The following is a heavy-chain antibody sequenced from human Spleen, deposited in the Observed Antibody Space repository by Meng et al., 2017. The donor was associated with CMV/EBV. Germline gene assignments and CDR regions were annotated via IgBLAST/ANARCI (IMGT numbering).Heavy chain of an antibody. V-gene: IGHV3-23*01. Sequence: LSCAASGFTSSSFSMSWVRQAPGKGLEWVSLISTSAVGTYYADSVKGRFTISRDNSKNTLFLQMNSLRVEDTGVYYCAKTMTGSFDYWGQGALVTVSS. CDR1: GFTSSSFS. CDR3: AKTMTGSFDY. CDR2: ISTSAVGT. J-gene: IGHJ4*02. D-gene: IGHD3-9*01.